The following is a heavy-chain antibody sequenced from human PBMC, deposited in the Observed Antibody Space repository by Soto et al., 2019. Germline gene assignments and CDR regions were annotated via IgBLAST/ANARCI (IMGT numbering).Heavy chain of an antibody. Sequence: GGSLRLSCAASGFTFSSYAMSWVRQAPGKGLEWVSAISGSGGSTYYADSVKGRFTISRDNSKNTLYLQMNSLRAEDTAVYYCAKDSARAMITFGGVTNYYGMDVWGQGTTVTVSS. J-gene: IGHJ6*02. D-gene: IGHD3-16*01. CDR1: GFTFSSYA. CDR3: AKDSARAMITFGGVTNYYGMDV. V-gene: IGHV3-23*01. CDR2: ISGSGGST.